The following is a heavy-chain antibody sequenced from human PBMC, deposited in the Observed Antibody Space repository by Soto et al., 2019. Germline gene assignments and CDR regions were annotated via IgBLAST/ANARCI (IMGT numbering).Heavy chain of an antibody. CDR1: GFTFGDYA. Sequence: PGGSLRLSCTASGFTFGDYAMSWFRQAPGKGLEWVGFIRSKAYGGTTEYAASVKGRFTISRDDSKSIAYLQMNSLKTEDTAVYYCTRAHAPTTYDFFSAPRIDYFDYWGQGTLVTVSS. V-gene: IGHV3-49*03. J-gene: IGHJ4*02. D-gene: IGHD3-3*01. CDR2: IRSKAYGGTT. CDR3: TRAHAPTTYDFFSAPRIDYFDY.